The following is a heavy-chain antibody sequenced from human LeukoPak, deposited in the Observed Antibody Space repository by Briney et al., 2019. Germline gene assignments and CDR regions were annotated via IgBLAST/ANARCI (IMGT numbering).Heavy chain of an antibody. J-gene: IGHJ3*01. CDR1: GFTFSSYG. CDR2: ISYDASNK. CDR3: AKGGRDDPYDF. V-gene: IGHV3-30*18. Sequence: GGSLRLSCVASGFTFSSYGMNWVRQAPGKGLEWVAGISYDASNKYYADSVKGRFTISRDNSKNTVYLQLNSLRAEDTAVFYCAKGGRDDPYDFWGQGTTVTVSS. D-gene: IGHD5-24*01.